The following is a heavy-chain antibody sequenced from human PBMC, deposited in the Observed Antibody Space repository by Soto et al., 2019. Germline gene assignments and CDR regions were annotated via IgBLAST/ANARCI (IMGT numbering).Heavy chain of an antibody. D-gene: IGHD3-10*01. CDR2: MNPGSGDT. CDR3: ARMATYGSLNWFDP. V-gene: IGHV1-8*01. J-gene: IGHJ5*02. CDR1: GYSFTNND. Sequence: XSVKVSCKASGYSFTNNDVSWVRQATGQGLEWMGWMNPGSGDTGYAQKFQGRVTMTRDISTATAYMELSSLRSDDTATYYCARMATYGSLNWFDPWRQAPLGTAAS.